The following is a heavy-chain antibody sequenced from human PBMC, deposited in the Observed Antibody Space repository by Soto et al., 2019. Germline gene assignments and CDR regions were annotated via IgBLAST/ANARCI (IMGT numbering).Heavy chain of an antibody. CDR1: GVSVSSNTHH. V-gene: IGHV4-61*01. Sequence: QVQLQESGPGLVNPSETLSLTCAVSGVSVSSNTHHWTWIRQPPGKGLEWIGQSGNTNDNPSLKSRITIAVDTSKHPFSLSLRSVTAADTAVYYCAVYNEWGAGDGYWGQGTLVTVSS. D-gene: IGHD7-27*01. J-gene: IGHJ4*02. CDR3: AVYNEWGAGDGY. CDR2: QSGNT.